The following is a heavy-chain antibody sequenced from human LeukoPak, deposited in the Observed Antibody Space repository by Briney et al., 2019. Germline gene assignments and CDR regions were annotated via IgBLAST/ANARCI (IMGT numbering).Heavy chain of an antibody. V-gene: IGHV3-21*01. CDR3: ARDPAAEVPDGDYYYYGMGV. D-gene: IGHD2-15*01. J-gene: IGHJ6*02. CDR1: GFTFSSYS. CDR2: ISSRSSYI. Sequence: AVNLRLSCAASGFTFSSYSMTWVRQAPGQGLACVSSISSRSSYIYNADSVKGRFTISRDNAKNSLYLQMNSLRAENTAVYYCARDPAAEVPDGDYYYYGMGVWGQGTTVTVSS.